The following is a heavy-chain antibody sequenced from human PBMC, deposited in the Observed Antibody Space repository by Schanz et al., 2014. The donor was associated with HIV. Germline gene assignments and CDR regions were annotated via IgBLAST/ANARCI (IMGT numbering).Heavy chain of an antibody. V-gene: IGHV3-9*01. J-gene: IGHJ6*02. Sequence: EVQVVESGGGLVKPGGSLRLSCAASGFTFRSYSMNWVRQAPGKGLEWVSGMSWNRRRIGYGDAVKGRFTISRDNANNFVYLEMNGLRVEDTALYYCAKGIMGATEYYYGMDVWGQGTMVTVSS. CDR1: GFTFRSYS. D-gene: IGHD1-26*01. CDR2: MSWNRRRI. CDR3: AKGIMGATEYYYGMDV.